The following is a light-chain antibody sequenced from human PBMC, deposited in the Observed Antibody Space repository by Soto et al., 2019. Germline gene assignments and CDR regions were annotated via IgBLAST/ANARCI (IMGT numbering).Light chain of an antibody. V-gene: IGKV1-39*01. CDR1: QSIGSS. J-gene: IGKJ2*01. CDR2: AAS. Sequence: DIPMTQSPSSLSASVGDRVTITCRASQSIGSSLHWYRQKPGKAPPLLIYAASSLQGGVPSRFSGSASGTEFTLTINSLQPEDFATYYCQQSYGSPPTFGQGTKLEIK. CDR3: QQSYGSPPT.